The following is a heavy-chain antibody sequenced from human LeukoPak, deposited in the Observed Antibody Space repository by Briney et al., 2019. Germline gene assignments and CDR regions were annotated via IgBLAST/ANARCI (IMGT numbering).Heavy chain of an antibody. CDR2: IGTAGDT. CDR3: ARVAKERVGGVYYFDY. Sequence: GGSLRLSCAASGFTFSDYDMHWVRQATGKGLEWVSAIGTAGDTYYTGSVKGRFTIPRENAKNSLYLQMNSLRAGDTAVYYCARVAKERVGGVYYFDYWGQGTLVTVSP. D-gene: IGHD1-1*01. CDR1: GFTFSDYD. J-gene: IGHJ4*02. V-gene: IGHV3-13*01.